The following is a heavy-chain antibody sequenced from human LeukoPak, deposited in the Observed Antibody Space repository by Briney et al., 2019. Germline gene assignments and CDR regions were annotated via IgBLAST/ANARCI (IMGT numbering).Heavy chain of an antibody. V-gene: IGHV3-48*01. CDR2: ISSTGGTI. CDR1: GFTFSNYL. CDR3: ARGYSRAAFDI. J-gene: IGHJ3*02. D-gene: IGHD2-15*01. Sequence: GGSLRLSCVDSGFTFSNYLMNWVRQAPGKGLEWVSFISSTGGTIYYADSVKGRFTVSRDNAKKSLLLQMNSLRAEDTALYYCARGYSRAAFDIWGQGTMVTVSS.